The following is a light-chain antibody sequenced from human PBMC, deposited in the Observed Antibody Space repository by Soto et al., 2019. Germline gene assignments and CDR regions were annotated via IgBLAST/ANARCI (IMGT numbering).Light chain of an antibody. Sequence: DIQLTQSPSFLSASVGDRVTITCRASQDISSHLAWYQQKPGKAPKLLIYAASTLQSGVPSGFGGSGSGTEFALTITSLQPEDFATYYCQQVKTYPLTFGGGTKVEIK. V-gene: IGKV1-9*01. CDR2: AAS. CDR1: QDISSH. J-gene: IGKJ4*01. CDR3: QQVKTYPLT.